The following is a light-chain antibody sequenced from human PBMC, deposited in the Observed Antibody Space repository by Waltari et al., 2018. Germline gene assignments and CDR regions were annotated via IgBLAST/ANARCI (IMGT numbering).Light chain of an antibody. V-gene: IGLV2-14*01. J-gene: IGLJ1*01. CDR2: EVS. Sequence: QSALTQPASVSGSPGQSITISCSGTDSDVGAYDFVSWYQQHPGKAPHLIIYEVSNRSSGISNRFSASKSGNMASLTISGLQAEDEADYYCSSYTTSSAPGVFGTGTRVTVL. CDR1: DSDVGAYDF. CDR3: SSYTTSSAPGV.